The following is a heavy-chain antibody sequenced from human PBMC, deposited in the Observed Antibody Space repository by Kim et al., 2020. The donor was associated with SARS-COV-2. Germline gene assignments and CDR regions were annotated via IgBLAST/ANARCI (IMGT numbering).Heavy chain of an antibody. CDR2: IYWDDDK. V-gene: IGHV2-5*02. Sequence: SGPTLVKPTQTLTLTCTFSGFSLSTSGVGVGWIRQPPGKALEWLALIYWDDDKRYSPSLKSRLTITKDTSKNQVVLTMTNMDPVDTATYYCAHSRAYCGGDCYPDAFDIWGQGTMVTVSS. CDR3: AHSRAYCGGDCYPDAFDI. CDR1: GFSLSTSGVG. J-gene: IGHJ3*02. D-gene: IGHD2-21*02.